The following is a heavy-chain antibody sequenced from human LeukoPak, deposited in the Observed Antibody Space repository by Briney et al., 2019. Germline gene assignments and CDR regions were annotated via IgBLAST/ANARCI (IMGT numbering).Heavy chain of an antibody. J-gene: IGHJ4*02. CDR3: AGVGCSGGSCYGGFDY. CDR1: GGSISSGDYY. V-gene: IGHV4-31*03. D-gene: IGHD2-15*01. Sequence: SETLSLTCTVSGGSISSGDYYWSWIRPHPGKGLEWIGYIHYSGSTHYNPSLKSRVTISVDTSKNQFSLKLSSVTAADTAVYYCAGVGCSGGSCYGGFDYWGQGTLVTVSS. CDR2: IHYSGST.